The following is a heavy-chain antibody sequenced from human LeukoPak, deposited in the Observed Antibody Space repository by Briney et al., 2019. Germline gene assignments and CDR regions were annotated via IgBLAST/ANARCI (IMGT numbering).Heavy chain of an antibody. Sequence: PGGSLRLSCAASGFTVSSNYMSWVRQAPGKGLEWVSGISWNSGSIGYADSVKGRFTISRDNAKNSLYLQMNSLRAEDTALYYCAKDTYYYDSSGYCVWGQGTLVTVSP. J-gene: IGHJ4*02. CDR1: GFTVSSNY. CDR3: AKDTYYYDSSGYCV. V-gene: IGHV3-9*01. CDR2: ISWNSGSI. D-gene: IGHD3-22*01.